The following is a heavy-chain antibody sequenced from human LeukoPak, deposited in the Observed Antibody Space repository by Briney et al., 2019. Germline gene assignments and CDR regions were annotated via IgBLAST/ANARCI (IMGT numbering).Heavy chain of an antibody. Sequence: ASVKVSCKASGYTFTSYYMHWVRQAPGQGLEWMGIINPSGGSTSYAQKFQGRVTMTRDTSTSTVYMELSSLRSEDTAVYYCARENSHYGDYPLVAAFDYWGQGTLVTVSS. CDR1: GYTFTSYY. V-gene: IGHV1-46*01. CDR2: INPSGGST. J-gene: IGHJ4*02. CDR3: ARENSHYGDYPLVAAFDY. D-gene: IGHD4-17*01.